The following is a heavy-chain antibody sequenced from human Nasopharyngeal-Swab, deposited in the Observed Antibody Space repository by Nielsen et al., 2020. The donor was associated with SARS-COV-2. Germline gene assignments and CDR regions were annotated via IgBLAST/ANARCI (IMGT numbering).Heavy chain of an antibody. J-gene: IGHJ4*02. Sequence: SVKVSCKASGGTFSSYAISWVRQAPGQGLEWMGGIIPIFGTANYAQKFQCRVTITADESTSTAYMELSSLRSEDTAVYYCARTYYYGSGSYYNFDYWGQGTLVTVSS. V-gene: IGHV1-69*13. CDR2: IIPIFGTA. CDR3: ARTYYYGSGSYYNFDY. CDR1: GGTFSSYA. D-gene: IGHD3-10*01.